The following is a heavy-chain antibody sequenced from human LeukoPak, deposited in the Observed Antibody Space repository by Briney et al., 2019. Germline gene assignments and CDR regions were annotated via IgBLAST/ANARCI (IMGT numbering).Heavy chain of an antibody. D-gene: IGHD3-22*01. J-gene: IGHJ3*02. CDR3: ARYFYDSSGSSSDAFDI. CDR2: TNPNSGGT. Sequence: ASVKLSCTTSGYTFTVYYMHLVRQAPGQGLEWMGWTNPNSGGTNNAQRFQGRVTMTRDTSMSTAYMELSRLRSDDAALYYCARYFYDSSGSSSDAFDIWGRGTMVTVSS. CDR1: GYTFTVYY. V-gene: IGHV1-2*02.